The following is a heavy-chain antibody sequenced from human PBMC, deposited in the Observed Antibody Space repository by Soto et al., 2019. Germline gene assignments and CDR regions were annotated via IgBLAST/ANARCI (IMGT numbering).Heavy chain of an antibody. J-gene: IGHJ3*02. CDR3: ARVYPIMITFGALDI. CDR1: GYTLTSYG. CDR2: ISAYNGNT. Sequence: EASVKVSCKDSGYTLTSYGISWVRQAKGQGLEWMGWISAYNGNTNYAQKLQGRVTMTTDTSTSTAYMELRSLGSDDTAVYYCARVYPIMITFGALDIWGQGTMVTVSS. D-gene: IGHD3-16*01. V-gene: IGHV1-18*01.